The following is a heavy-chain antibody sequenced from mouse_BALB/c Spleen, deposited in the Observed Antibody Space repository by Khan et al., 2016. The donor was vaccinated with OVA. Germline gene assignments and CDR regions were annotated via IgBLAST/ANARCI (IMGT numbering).Heavy chain of an antibody. J-gene: IGHJ3*01. CDR2: ISSGGSYT. V-gene: IGHV5-6*01. Sequence: EVELVESGGDLVKPEGSLKLSCAASGLTFSTYGMSWVRQTPDKRLEWVATISSGGSYTYYPDSVQGRFTISRDNAKNTLYLQMSSLKSEDTAMFYCARLAYYYDSEGFAYWGQGTLVTVSA. CDR3: ARLAYYYDSEGFAY. CDR1: GLTFSTYG. D-gene: IGHD1-1*01.